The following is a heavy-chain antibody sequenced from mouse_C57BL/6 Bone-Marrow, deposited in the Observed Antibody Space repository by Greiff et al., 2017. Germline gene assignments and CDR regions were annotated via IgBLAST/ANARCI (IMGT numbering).Heavy chain of an antibody. J-gene: IGHJ2*01. CDR1: GYTFTSYW. CDR3: ARGTTVVRYFDY. D-gene: IGHD1-1*01. CDR2: IYPGSGST. V-gene: IGHV1-55*01. Sequence: QVQLKQPGAELVKPGASVKMSCKASGYTFTSYWITWVKQRPGQGLEWIGDIYPGSGSTNYNEKFKSKATLTVDTSSSTAYMQLSSLTSEDSAVYYCARGTTVVRYFDYWGQGTTLTVAS.